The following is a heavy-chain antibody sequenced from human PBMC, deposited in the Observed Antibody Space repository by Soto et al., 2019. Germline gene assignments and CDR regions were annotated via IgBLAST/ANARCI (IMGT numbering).Heavy chain of an antibody. J-gene: IGHJ4*02. V-gene: IGHV4-59*08. Sequence: PSETLSLTCTVSGGSISSYYWSWIRQPPGKGLEWIGYIYYSGSTNYNPSLKSRVTISVDTSKNQFSLKLSSVTAADTAVYYCACYSSSKYPIFDDSGQGTLVTVSS. D-gene: IGHD6-6*01. CDR2: IYYSGST. CDR3: ACYSSSKYPIFDD. CDR1: GGSISSYY.